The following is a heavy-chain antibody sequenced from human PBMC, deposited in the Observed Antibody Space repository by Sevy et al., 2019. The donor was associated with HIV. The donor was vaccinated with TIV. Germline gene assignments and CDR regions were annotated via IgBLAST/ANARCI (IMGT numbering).Heavy chain of an antibody. J-gene: IGHJ1*01. Sequence: RGSLRLSCAASGFTFSYSSMHWVRQAPGKGLEWVATISYDANNDHYADSVKGRFTISRDNSKNALYLQMNNLRADDTAVYFCALERLTSNVAEYFHNWGQGTLVTVSS. V-gene: IGHV3-30-3*01. CDR1: GFTFSYSS. D-gene: IGHD1-1*01. CDR2: ISYDANND. CDR3: ALERLTSNVAEYFHN.